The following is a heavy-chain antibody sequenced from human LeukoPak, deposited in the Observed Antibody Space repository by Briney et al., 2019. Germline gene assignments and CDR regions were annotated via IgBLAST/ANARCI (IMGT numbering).Heavy chain of an antibody. CDR1: GGSISSYY. CDR3: ARGPKGGWFDP. V-gene: IGHV4-59*01. Sequence: SETLSLTCTVSGGSISSYYWSWIRQPPGKGLEWIGYIYYSGSTNYNPSLKSRVTISVDTSKNQFSLKLSSVTAADTAVYYCARGPKGGWFDPWGQGTLVTVSS. CDR2: IYYSGST. D-gene: IGHD1-26*01. J-gene: IGHJ5*02.